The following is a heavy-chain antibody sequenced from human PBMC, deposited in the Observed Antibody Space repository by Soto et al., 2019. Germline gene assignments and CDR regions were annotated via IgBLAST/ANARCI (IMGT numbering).Heavy chain of an antibody. CDR1: GFTFSSYA. V-gene: IGHV3-23*01. Sequence: GESLKISCEASGFTFSSYAMNWVRQAPGKGLEWVPTISGSGSSTYYADSVKGRFTISRDNSKNTLYLQMNSLRADDTAVYYCAKGSTVVIRWWFVPWGQGTLVTVSS. CDR2: ISGSGSST. CDR3: AKGSTVVIRWWFVP. J-gene: IGHJ5*02. D-gene: IGHD2-8*02.